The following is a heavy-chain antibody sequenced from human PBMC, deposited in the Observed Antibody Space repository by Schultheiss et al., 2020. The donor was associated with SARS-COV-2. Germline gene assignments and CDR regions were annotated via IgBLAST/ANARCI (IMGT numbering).Heavy chain of an antibody. J-gene: IGHJ3*02. Sequence: GGSLRLSCAASGFTFSSYGMHWVRQAPGKGLEWVAVIWYDGSNKYYADSVKGRFTISRDNSKNTLYLQMNSLRAEDTAVYYCANAVPAAMSFGSDAFDIWGQGTMVTVSS. CDR1: GFTFSSYG. CDR2: IWYDGSNK. V-gene: IGHV3-33*06. CDR3: ANAVPAAMSFGSDAFDI. D-gene: IGHD2-2*01.